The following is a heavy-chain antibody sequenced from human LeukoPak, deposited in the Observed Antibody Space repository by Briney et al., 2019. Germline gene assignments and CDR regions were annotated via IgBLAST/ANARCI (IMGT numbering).Heavy chain of an antibody. CDR1: GFTFSSYG. V-gene: IGHV3-23*01. Sequence: AGGSLRLSCAASGFTFSSYGMSWVRQAPGKGLEWVSAISGSGGSTYYADSVKGRFTISRDNSKNTLYLQMNSLRAEDTAVYYCAIRGGLATMVRGVTNAEYFQHWGQGTLVTVSS. CDR2: ISGSGGST. D-gene: IGHD3-10*01. CDR3: AIRGGLATMVRGVTNAEYFQH. J-gene: IGHJ1*01.